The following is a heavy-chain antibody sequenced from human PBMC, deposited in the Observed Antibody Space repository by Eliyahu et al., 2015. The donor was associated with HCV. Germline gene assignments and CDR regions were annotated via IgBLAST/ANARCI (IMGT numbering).Heavy chain of an antibody. V-gene: IGHV3-9*01. J-gene: IGHJ3*02. CDR1: GFXFXDYA. CDR2: ISWNSGSI. Sequence: EVQLVESGGGLVQPGRSLRLSCAASGFXFXDYAMHWVRQAPGKGLEWVSGISWNSGSIGYADSVKGRFTISRDNAKNSLYLQMNSLRAEDTALYYCAKDVGTDTAMGDAFDIWGQGTMVTVFS. D-gene: IGHD5-18*01. CDR3: AKDVGTDTAMGDAFDI.